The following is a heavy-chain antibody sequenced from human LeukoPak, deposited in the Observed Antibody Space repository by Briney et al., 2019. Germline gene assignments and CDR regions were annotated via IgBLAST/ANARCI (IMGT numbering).Heavy chain of an antibody. CDR2: IYWNDDK. V-gene: IGHV2-5*01. D-gene: IGHD3-3*01. CDR3: ALNEYYDFWSGSIK. CDR1: GFSLSTSGVG. Sequence: SGPTLVNPTQTLTPTCTFSGFSLSTSGVGVGWIRQPPGKALEWLALIYWNDDKRYSPSLKSRLTITKDTSKNQVVLTMTNMDPVDTATYYCALNEYYDFWSGSIKWGQGTLVTVSS. J-gene: IGHJ4*02.